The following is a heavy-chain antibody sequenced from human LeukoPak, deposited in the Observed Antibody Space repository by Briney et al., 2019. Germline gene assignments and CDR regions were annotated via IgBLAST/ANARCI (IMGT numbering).Heavy chain of an antibody. J-gene: IGHJ4*02. D-gene: IGHD6-13*01. CDR1: GFTFSSYG. CDR3: ATSRTTWASEYSSSWYYFDY. CDR2: IRYDGSNE. V-gene: IGHV3-30*02. Sequence: GGSLRLSCAASGFTFSSYGMHWVRQAPGKGLEWVAFIRYDGSNEYYADSVKGRFTISRDNSKNTLYLQMNSLRAEDTAVYYCATSRTTWASEYSSSWYYFDYWGQGTLVTVSS.